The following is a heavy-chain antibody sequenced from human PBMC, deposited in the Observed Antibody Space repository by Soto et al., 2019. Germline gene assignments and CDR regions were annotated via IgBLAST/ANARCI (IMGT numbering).Heavy chain of an antibody. CDR3: ARDRRDLEWLRFTAYGMDV. CDR1: GGSLSSSAYY. CDR2: IYYSGST. Sequence: SETLSLTCAVSGGSLSSSAYYWSWIRQPPGKGLEWIGYIYYSGSTNYNPSLKSRVTISVDTSKNQFSLKLSSVTAADTAVCYCARDRRDLEWLRFTAYGMDVWGQGTTVTVSS. J-gene: IGHJ6*02. V-gene: IGHV4-61*08. D-gene: IGHD5-12*01.